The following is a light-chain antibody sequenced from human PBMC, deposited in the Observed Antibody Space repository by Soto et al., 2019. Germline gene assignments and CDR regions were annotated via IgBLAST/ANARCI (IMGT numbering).Light chain of an antibody. J-gene: IGKJ2*01. V-gene: IGKV1-39*01. CDR3: QQYYTYPYT. CDR2: AAS. CDR1: QSISSY. Sequence: DIQMTQSPSSLSASVGDRVTITCRASQSISSYLNWYQQKPGKAPKLLIYAASSLQSGVPSRFSGSGSGTEFTLTISSLQPDDFATYYCQQYYTYPYTFGQGTKLEIQ.